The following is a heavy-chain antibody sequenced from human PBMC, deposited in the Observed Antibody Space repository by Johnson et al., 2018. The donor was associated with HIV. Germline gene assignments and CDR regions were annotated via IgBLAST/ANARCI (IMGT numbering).Heavy chain of an antibody. J-gene: IGHJ3*02. V-gene: IGHV3-20*04. Sequence: VQLVESGGGVVQPGGSLRISCAASGFTFDDYGMSWVRQAPGKGLEWVSGINWSGGSTGYADSMKGRFTISRDNARNSLYLQMNSLRAEDTAVYYCARDLDTAMVTCAFDIWGQGTMVTVSS. D-gene: IGHD5-18*01. CDR3: ARDLDTAMVTCAFDI. CDR2: INWSGGST. CDR1: GFTFDDYG.